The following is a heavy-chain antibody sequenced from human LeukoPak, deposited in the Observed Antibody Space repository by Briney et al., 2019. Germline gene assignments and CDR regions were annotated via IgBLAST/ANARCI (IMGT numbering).Heavy chain of an antibody. J-gene: IGHJ6*03. D-gene: IGHD3-3*01. CDR1: GGSFSGYY. CDR2: INHSGST. V-gene: IGHV4-34*01. Sequence: PSETLSLTCAVYGGSFSGYYWNWIRQPPGKGLEWIGEINHSGSTNYNPSLKSRVTISVDTSKNQFSLKLSSVTAADTAVYYCARAETYDFWSGYPYYYYYYNMDVWGKGTTVTVSS. CDR3: ARAETYDFWSGYPYYYYYYNMDV.